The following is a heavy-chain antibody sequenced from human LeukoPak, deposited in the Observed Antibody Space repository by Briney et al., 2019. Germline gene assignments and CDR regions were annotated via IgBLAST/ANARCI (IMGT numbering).Heavy chain of an antibody. J-gene: IGHJ4*02. Sequence: ASGKVSCKASGYTFRSYGITWVRQAPGQGLEWMGWINVNDGSTNYAQKLQGRVTITTDTSSDTAYMELRSLRSDDTAVYYCARDWYNTGWNSDYWGQGTLVTVSS. CDR2: INVNDGST. CDR1: GYTFRSYG. V-gene: IGHV1-18*01. CDR3: ARDWYNTGWNSDY. D-gene: IGHD6-19*01.